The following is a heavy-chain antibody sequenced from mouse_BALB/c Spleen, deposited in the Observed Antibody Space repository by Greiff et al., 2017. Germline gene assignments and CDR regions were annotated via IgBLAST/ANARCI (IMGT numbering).Heavy chain of an antibody. CDR2: IRNKANGYTT. V-gene: IGHV7-3*02. Sequence: EVKLVESGGGLVQPGGSLRLSCATSGFTFTDYYMSWVRQPPGKALEWLGFIRNKANGYTTEYSASVKGRFTISRDNSQSILYLQMNTLRAEDSATDYCARDRYFDVWGAGTTVTVSS. J-gene: IGHJ1*01. CDR1: GFTFTDYY. CDR3: ARDRYFDV.